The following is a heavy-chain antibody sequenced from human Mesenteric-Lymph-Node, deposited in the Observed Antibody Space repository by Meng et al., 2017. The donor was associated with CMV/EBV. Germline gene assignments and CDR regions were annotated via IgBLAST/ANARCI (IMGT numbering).Heavy chain of an antibody. CDR2: INHSGST. CDR3: ARGGFGSNYDY. V-gene: IGHV4-34*01. CDR1: GGSFSGYY. J-gene: IGHJ4*02. D-gene: IGHD4-11*01. Sequence: GSLRLSCAVYGGSFSGYYWSWIRQPPGKGLEWIGEINHSGSTNYNPSLKSRVTISVDTSKNQFSLKLSSVTAADTAVYYYARGGFGSNYDYWGQGTLVTVSS.